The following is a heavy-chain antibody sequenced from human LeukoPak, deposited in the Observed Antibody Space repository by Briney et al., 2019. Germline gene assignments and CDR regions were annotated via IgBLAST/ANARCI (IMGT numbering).Heavy chain of an antibody. V-gene: IGHV4-59*01. D-gene: IGHD2-21*02. CDR2: IYYSGST. J-gene: IGHJ5*02. CDR1: GGSISSYY. CDR3: ARVGLAYCGGDCYLFDP. Sequence: SETLSLTCTVSGGSISSYYWSWIRQPPGKGLEWIGYIYYSGSTNYNPSLKSRVTISVDTSKSQFSLKLSSVTAADTAVYYCARVGLAYCGGDCYLFDPWGQGTLVTVSS.